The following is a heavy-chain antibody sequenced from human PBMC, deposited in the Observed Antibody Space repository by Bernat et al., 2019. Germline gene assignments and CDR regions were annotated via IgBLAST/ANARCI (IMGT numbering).Heavy chain of an antibody. CDR3: TTYPCGAGWYAFDY. CDR1: GLTFNNAW. CDR2: IKSKANSGTT. V-gene: IGHV3-15*07. D-gene: IGHD6-19*01. J-gene: IGHJ4*02. Sequence: EVQLVESGGGLAKPGGSLRLSCATSGLTFNNAWMHWVRQAPGKGLVWVGRIKSKANSGTTDYASPVTGRFTISRDDSKNTLYLQINSLGIEDTAVYYCTTYPCGAGWYAFDYWGKGTLVTVSS.